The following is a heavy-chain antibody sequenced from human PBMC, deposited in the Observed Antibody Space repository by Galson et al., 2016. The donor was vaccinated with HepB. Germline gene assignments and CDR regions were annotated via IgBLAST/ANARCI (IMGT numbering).Heavy chain of an antibody. CDR1: GFSLSTTGMR. CDR2: IYWDGDK. Sequence: PALVKPTQTLTLTCTFSGFSLSTTGMRVSWIRQPPGKALEWLARIYWDGDKFYSTSLKTRLTNPKATSKNQVVLTMSNMDPGDTATYYCARMGYSSSWFDNWFDAWGQGTLVTVSS. V-gene: IGHV2-70*04. D-gene: IGHD6-13*01. CDR3: ARMGYSSSWFDNWFDA. J-gene: IGHJ5*02.